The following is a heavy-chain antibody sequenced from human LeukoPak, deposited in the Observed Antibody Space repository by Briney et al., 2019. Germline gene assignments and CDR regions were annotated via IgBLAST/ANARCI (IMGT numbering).Heavy chain of an antibody. CDR3: AKGAAAVPDY. V-gene: IGHV3-30*18. J-gene: IGHJ4*02. Sequence: PGGSLRLSCAASGFTFSSYGMHWVRQAPGEGLEWVAVISYDGSNKYYADSVKGRFTISRDNSKNTLCLQMNSLRAEDTAVYYCAKGAAAVPDYWGQGTLVTVSS. CDR1: GFTFSSYG. D-gene: IGHD6-13*01. CDR2: ISYDGSNK.